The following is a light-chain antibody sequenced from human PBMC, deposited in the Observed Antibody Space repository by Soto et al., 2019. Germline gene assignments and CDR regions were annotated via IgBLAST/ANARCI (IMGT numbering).Light chain of an antibody. J-gene: IGLJ1*01. Sequence: QSALTQPASVSGSPGQSITISCSGSSSDVGGYNSVSWYQQHPGNTTKLLIYDVTNRPSGVSNRFSGSKSGSTAFLTISWLQAEDEADYYCNSYTSIGTYVFGAGTKLTVL. CDR1: SSDVGGYNS. V-gene: IGLV2-14*03. CDR3: NSYTSIGTYV. CDR2: DVT.